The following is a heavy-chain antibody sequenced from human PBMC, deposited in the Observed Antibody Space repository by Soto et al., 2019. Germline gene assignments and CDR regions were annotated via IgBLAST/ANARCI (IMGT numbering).Heavy chain of an antibody. CDR2: ISAYNGNT. J-gene: IGHJ6*02. V-gene: IGHV1-18*01. D-gene: IGHD3-22*01. CDR1: GYTFTSYG. Sequence: ASVKVSCKASGYTFTSYGISWVRQAPGQGLEWMGWISAYNGNTNYAQKLQGRVTMTTDTSTSTAYMELRSLRSDDTAVYYCARTKRDSSGCYPQKYYYYYGMDVWGQGTTVTVSS. CDR3: ARTKRDSSGCYPQKYYYYYGMDV.